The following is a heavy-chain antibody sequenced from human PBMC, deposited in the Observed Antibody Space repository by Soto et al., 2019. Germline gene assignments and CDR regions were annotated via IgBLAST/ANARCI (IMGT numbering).Heavy chain of an antibody. CDR1: GFTFDDYA. Sequence: EVQLVESGGGLVQPGRSLRLSCAASGFTFDDYAMHWVRQAPGKGLEWVSGISWNSGNIGYADSVKGRFTVSRDNAKNSLYLQMNSLRVEDTAVYYCAKDTSVGFFYYFDYWGQGTLVTVSS. CDR2: ISWNSGNI. V-gene: IGHV3-9*01. CDR3: AKDTSVGFFYYFDY. J-gene: IGHJ4*02. D-gene: IGHD3-10*01.